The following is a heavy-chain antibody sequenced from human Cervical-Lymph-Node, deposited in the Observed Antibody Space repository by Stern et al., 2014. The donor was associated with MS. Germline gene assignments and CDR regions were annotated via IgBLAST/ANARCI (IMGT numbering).Heavy chain of an antibody. V-gene: IGHV3-11*01. J-gene: IGHJ4*02. CDR2: ISSSGDTI. CDR1: GFTFSDYF. D-gene: IGHD3-10*01. CDR3: VRGLGSYEDS. Sequence: VQLVESGGGLVKPGGSLRLSCAASGFTFSDYFMTWVRQAPGKGMEWPSFISSSGDTIKYADSVRGRFTISRDNAKNSLYLQMNSLRAEDTAVYYCVRGLGSYEDSWGQGTLVTVSS.